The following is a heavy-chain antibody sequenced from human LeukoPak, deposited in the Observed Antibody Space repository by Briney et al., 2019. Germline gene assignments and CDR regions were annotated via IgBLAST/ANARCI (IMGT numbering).Heavy chain of an antibody. Sequence: SETLSLTCTVSGGSISSSSYYWGWIRQPPGKGLEWIGSIYYSGSTYYNPSLMSRVTISVDTSKNQFSLKLSSVTAADTAVYYCAKGTYNWNDDRHSLDYWGQGTLVTVSS. CDR1: GGSISSSSYY. J-gene: IGHJ4*02. CDR3: AKGTYNWNDDRHSLDY. V-gene: IGHV4-39*07. D-gene: IGHD1-1*01. CDR2: IYYSGST.